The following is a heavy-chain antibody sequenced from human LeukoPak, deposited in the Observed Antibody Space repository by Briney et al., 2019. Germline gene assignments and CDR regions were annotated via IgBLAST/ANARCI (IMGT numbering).Heavy chain of an antibody. D-gene: IGHD1-26*01. J-gene: IGHJ5*02. V-gene: IGHV3-73*01. CDR3: TRDSGTYNWFDP. Sequence: GGSLRLSCAASGLTFSGSAIHWVRQSSGKGLEWVGQIDTTDKGYATATAYAASVKGRFTISRDDSINTAYLQMKSLKTKDTALYYCTRDSGTYNWFDPWGQGTLVTVSS. CDR1: GLTFSGSA. CDR2: IDTTDKGYATAT.